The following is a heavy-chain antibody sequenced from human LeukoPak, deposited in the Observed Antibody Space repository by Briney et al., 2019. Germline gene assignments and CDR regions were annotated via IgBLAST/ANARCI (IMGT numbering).Heavy chain of an antibody. Sequence: GRSLSLSRAASVFTLSRFAMSGARQARAKGLVWGSDKSCIGGSTFYADSAKGRFTISRHTSKNTLYREMNGRIPEDTAVYYCAKRMDSSGYYNYAFDIWGQGTMVTVSS. CDR1: VFTLSRFA. V-gene: IGHV3-23*01. CDR2: KSCIGGST. CDR3: AKRMDSSGYYNYAFDI. D-gene: IGHD3-22*01. J-gene: IGHJ3*02.